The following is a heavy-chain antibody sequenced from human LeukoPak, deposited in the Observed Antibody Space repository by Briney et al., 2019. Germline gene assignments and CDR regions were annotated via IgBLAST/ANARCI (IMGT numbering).Heavy chain of an antibody. J-gene: IGHJ5*02. CDR3: ARDLGDNWFDP. CDR2: IYYSGNT. CDR1: GGSINSDY. V-gene: IGHV4-59*12. Sequence: SETLSLTCTVSGGSINSDYWSWIRQPPGKGLEWIGYIYYSGNTKYNPSLKSRVTISVDTSKNQFSLKLSSVTAADTAVYYCARDLGDNWFDPWGQGTLVTVSS.